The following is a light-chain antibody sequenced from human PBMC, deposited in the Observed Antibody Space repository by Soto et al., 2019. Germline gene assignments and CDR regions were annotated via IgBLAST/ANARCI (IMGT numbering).Light chain of an antibody. CDR2: INSDGSH. V-gene: IGLV4-69*01. J-gene: IGLJ2*01. Sequence: SASPGASVKLTCTLSSGHTNYAIAWHQQQPEKGPRFLMKINSDGSHSKGDGVPDRFSGSSSGAERYFTISSLQSEDEADYYCQTWGTGIVTFGGGTKVTVL. CDR3: QTWGTGIVT. CDR1: SGHTNYA.